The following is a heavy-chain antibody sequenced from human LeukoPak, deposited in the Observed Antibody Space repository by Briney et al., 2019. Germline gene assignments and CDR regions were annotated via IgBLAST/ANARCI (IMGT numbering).Heavy chain of an antibody. CDR3: ARDLTWIRWDY. Sequence: GGSLRLSCAASGFTFSSYAMHWVRQAPGKGLEWVAVISYDGSNKYYADSVKGRFTISRDNSKNTLYLQMNSLRAEDTAVYYCARDLTWIRWDYWGQETLVTVSS. D-gene: IGHD5-18*01. J-gene: IGHJ4*02. CDR1: GFTFSSYA. CDR2: ISYDGSNK. V-gene: IGHV3-30-3*01.